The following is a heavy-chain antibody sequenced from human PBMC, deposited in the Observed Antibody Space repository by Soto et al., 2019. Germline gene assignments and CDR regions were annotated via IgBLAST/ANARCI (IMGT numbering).Heavy chain of an antibody. D-gene: IGHD3-16*01. J-gene: IGHJ5*02. CDR2: ISSSGSTI. V-gene: IGHV3-48*03. CDR3: ARELGGSEHWLDP. CDR1: GFTFSSYE. Sequence: GGSLRLSCAASGFTFSSYEMNWVRQAPGKGLEWVSYISSSGSTIYYADSVKGRFTISRDNAKNSLYLQMNSLRAEDTAVYYCARELGGSEHWLDPWGQGTLVTVYS.